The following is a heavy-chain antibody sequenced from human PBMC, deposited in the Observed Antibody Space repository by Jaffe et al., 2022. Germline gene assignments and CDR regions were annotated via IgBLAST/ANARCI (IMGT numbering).Heavy chain of an antibody. CDR3: ARAKSELVRGKGYFDY. Sequence: QVQLQESGPGLVKPSETLSLTCTVSGGSVSSGSYYWSWIRQPPGKGLEWIGYIYYSGSTNYNPSLKSRVTISVDTSKNQFSLKLSSVTAADTAVYYCARAKSELVRGKGYFDYWGQGTLVTVSS. CDR1: GGSVSSGSYY. J-gene: IGHJ4*02. D-gene: IGHD6-13*01. V-gene: IGHV4-61*01. CDR2: IYYSGST.